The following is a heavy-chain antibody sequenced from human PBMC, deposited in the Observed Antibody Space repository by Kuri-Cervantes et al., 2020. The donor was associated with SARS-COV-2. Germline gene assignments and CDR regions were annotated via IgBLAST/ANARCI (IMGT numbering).Heavy chain of an antibody. CDR1: GVSVSSSAYY. V-gene: IGHV3-11*04. Sequence: LSLTCTVSGVSVSSSAYYWAWIRQAPGKGLEWVSAISGSGGSTYYADSVKGRFTISRDNAKNSLYLQMNSLRAEDTAVYYCARDVTSFDTAMVTFGYWGQGTLVTVSS. CDR2: ISGSGGST. D-gene: IGHD5-18*01. CDR3: ARDVTSFDTAMVTFGY. J-gene: IGHJ4*02.